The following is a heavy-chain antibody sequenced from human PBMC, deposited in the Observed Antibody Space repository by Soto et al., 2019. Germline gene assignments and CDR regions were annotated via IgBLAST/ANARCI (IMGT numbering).Heavy chain of an antibody. J-gene: IGHJ5*01. D-gene: IGHD3-22*01. CDR2: INHSGRV. V-gene: IGHV4-34*01. CDR1: GGSFSGHS. Sequence: SEPLFLTCAVYGGSFSGHSWTWIRQSPGKGLEWIGDINHSGRVNYSPSLKSRVTISLDTSKNQFSLTLSAVTAADTAMYYCSTRAYDTNGYYRFDPWGQGTLVTVSS. CDR3: STRAYDTNGYYRFDP.